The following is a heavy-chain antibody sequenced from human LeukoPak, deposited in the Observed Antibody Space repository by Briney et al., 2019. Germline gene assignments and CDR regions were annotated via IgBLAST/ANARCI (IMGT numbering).Heavy chain of an antibody. D-gene: IGHD6-19*01. V-gene: IGHV4-59*01. Sequence: PSETLSLTCTVSGGSISSYYWSWIRQPPGKGLEWIGYIYYSGSTNYNPSLKSRVTISVDTSKNQFSLKLSSVTAADTAVYYCARIKSSSGWYGAFDIWGQGTMVTVSS. CDR1: GGSISSYY. J-gene: IGHJ3*02. CDR2: IYYSGST. CDR3: ARIKSSSGWYGAFDI.